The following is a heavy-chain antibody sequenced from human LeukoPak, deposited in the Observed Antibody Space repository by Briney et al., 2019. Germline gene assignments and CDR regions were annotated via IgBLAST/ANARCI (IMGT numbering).Heavy chain of an antibody. CDR1: GGTFTSYA. CDR3: ARERCRSNVCAFDI. CDR2: IIPIFGTA. J-gene: IGHJ3*02. Sequence: SVKLSCKASGGTFTSYAISWVRQAPGQGLEWMGGIIPIFGTANYAQKFQGRVTITADESTSTAYMELSSLRSEDTAVYYCARERCRSNVCAFDIWGQGTMVTVSS. D-gene: IGHD2-8*01. V-gene: IGHV1-69*13.